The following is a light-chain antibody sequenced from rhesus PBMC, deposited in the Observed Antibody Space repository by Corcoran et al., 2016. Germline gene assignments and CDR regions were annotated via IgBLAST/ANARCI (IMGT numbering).Light chain of an antibody. CDR2: DVT. V-gene: IGLV2-23*01. CDR3: SSFAGSNTFI. Sequence: QAALTQPPSVSGSPGQSVTISCTGTSSDIGGYTYVSWYHQHPGKAPKLMIYDVTKRPSGVSDRFSGSKSANTASLTISGLQAEDEADYYCSSFAGSNTFIFGTGTRLTVL. J-gene: IGLJ1*01. CDR1: SSDIGGYTY.